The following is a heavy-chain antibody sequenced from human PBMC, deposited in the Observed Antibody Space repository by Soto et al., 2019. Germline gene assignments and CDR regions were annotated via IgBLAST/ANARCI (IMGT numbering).Heavy chain of an antibody. CDR1: GFTFSSYA. D-gene: IGHD6-13*01. V-gene: IGHV3-23*01. CDR3: AKDHEYSSSWLSSHGRFDP. CDR2: ISGSGGST. Sequence: EVQLLESGGGLVQPGGSLRLSCAASGFTFSSYAMSWVRQAPGKGLEWVSAISGSGGSTYYADSVKGRFTISRDNSKNSLYLQMNSLRAEDTAVYYCAKDHEYSSSWLSSHGRFDPWGQGTLVTVSS. J-gene: IGHJ5*02.